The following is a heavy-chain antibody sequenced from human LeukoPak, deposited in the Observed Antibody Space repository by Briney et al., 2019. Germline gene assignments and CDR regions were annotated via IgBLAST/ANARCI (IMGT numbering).Heavy chain of an antibody. J-gene: IGHJ4*02. CDR1: GYSFTSYW. CDR2: IYPGDSDT. D-gene: IGHD6-13*01. V-gene: IGHV5-51*01. CDR3: ARRNYGYSSGWYYFDY. Sequence: GESLKISCKGSGYSFTSYWIGWVRQMPGKGLEWMGIIYPGDSDTRYSPSFQGQVTISADKSISTAYLQWSSLKASDTAMYYCARRNYGYSSGWYYFDYWGQGTLVTVSS.